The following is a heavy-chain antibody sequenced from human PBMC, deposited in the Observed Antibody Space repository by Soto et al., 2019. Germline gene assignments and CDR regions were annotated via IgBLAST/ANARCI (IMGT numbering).Heavy chain of an antibody. V-gene: IGHV1-69*04. CDR1: GGTFSSSP. J-gene: IGHJ3*01. CDR3: ARENLAFDL. Sequence: QVQLVQSGAEVKKPGSSVKVSCKASGGTFSSSPINWVRQAPGQGLEWMGRIIPILDIPSNAQKFQGRVTINADKFTSTAYMKLSSLRSEDTAMYYCARENLAFDLWGQGTMVTVSS. CDR2: IIPILDIP.